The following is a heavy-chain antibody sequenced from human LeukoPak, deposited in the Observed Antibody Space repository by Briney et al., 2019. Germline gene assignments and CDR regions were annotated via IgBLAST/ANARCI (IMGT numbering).Heavy chain of an antibody. J-gene: IGHJ5*02. D-gene: IGHD6-13*01. V-gene: IGHV3-23*01. CDR1: GFTFSNYA. CDR2: ISGSGSST. CDR3: AKASSSWYYLDP. Sequence: GGSLGLSCAAPGFTFSNYAMSWVRQAPGKGLEWVSGISGSGSSTFYADSVKGRYTISRDNSKNTLFLQMSSLTGDDTAVYYCAKASSSWYYLDPWGQGTLVTVSS.